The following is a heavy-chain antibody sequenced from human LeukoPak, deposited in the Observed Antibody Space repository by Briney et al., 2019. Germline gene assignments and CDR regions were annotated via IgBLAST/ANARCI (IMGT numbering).Heavy chain of an antibody. CDR3: ARDPITGPTLEAFDI. Sequence: GGSLRLSCAASGFTFSSYGMHWVRQAPGKGLEWVAVISYDGSNKYYADSVKGRFTISRDNSKNTLYLQMDSLRAEDTAVYYCARDPITGPTLEAFDIWGQGTMVTVSS. D-gene: IGHD1-7*01. J-gene: IGHJ3*02. V-gene: IGHV3-30*03. CDR2: ISYDGSNK. CDR1: GFTFSSYG.